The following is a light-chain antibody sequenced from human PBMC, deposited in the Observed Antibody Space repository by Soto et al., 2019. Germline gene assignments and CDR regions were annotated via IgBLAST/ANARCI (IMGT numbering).Light chain of an antibody. J-gene: IGKJ5*01. CDR2: SAS. Sequence: DIQMTQSPSTLSASVGDRVTITCRASQSISSWLAWYQQKPGKVPKLLIYSASTLQSGVPSRFSGSGSGTDFTLTISSLQPEDVATYFCQKYNSALTLGQGTRLEI. CDR1: QSISSW. V-gene: IGKV1-27*01. CDR3: QKYNSALT.